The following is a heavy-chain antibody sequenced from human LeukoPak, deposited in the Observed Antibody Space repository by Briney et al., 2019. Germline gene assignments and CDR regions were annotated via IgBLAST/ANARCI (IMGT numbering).Heavy chain of an antibody. CDR1: GYTFTSYY. CDR2: INPSGGST. D-gene: IGHD6-13*01. J-gene: IGHJ5*02. Sequence: GASVKVSCKASGYTFTSYYMHWVRQAPGQGLEWMGIINPSGGSTSYAQKFQGRVTMTRDMSTSTVYMELSSLRSEDTAVYYCARDGRTVEQQLVLGWFDPWGQGTLVTVSS. V-gene: IGHV1-46*01. CDR3: ARDGRTVEQQLVLGWFDP.